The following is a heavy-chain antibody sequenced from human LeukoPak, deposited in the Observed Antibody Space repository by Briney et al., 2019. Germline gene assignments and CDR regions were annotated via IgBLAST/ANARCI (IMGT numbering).Heavy chain of an antibody. J-gene: IGHJ4*02. V-gene: IGHV3-30-3*01. CDR1: GFTFSYYT. Sequence: GRSLRLSCAASGFTFSYYTMHRVRQAPGKGLEWVAVISYDGSNEYYADSVKGRFTISRDNSKNTLYLQMNSLRVEDTAVYYCARVLNYYDSSGYYFSYWGQGTLVTVSS. CDR3: ARVLNYYDSSGYYFSY. D-gene: IGHD3-22*01. CDR2: ISYDGSNE.